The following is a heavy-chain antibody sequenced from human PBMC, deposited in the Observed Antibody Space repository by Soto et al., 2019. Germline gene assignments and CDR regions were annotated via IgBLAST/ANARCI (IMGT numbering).Heavy chain of an antibody. CDR1: GFTFTDYG. Sequence: GGSLSLSCAASGFTFTDYGMHWVRQAPGKGLEWVAVISYDGGNKYYADSVKGRFTISRDNSKTTLYLQMGSLRAEDTAVYHCAKDCGDTLGVVXLWGQGKTVTVS. CDR3: AKDCGDTLGVVXL. V-gene: IGHV3-30*18. CDR2: ISYDGGNK. J-gene: IGHJ6*02. D-gene: IGHD3-22*01.